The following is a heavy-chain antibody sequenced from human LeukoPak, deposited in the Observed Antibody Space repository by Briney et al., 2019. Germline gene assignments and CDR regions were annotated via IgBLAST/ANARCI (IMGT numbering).Heavy chain of an antibody. J-gene: IGHJ4*02. CDR2: ISSSSSYI. D-gene: IGHD3-22*01. CDR1: GFTFSSYS. CDR3: ARQDYDSSGYYC. Sequence: GSLRLSCAASGFTFSSYSMNWVRQAPGKGLEWVSSISSSSSYIYYADSVKGRFTISRDNAKNSLYLQMNSLRAEDTAVYYCARQDYDSSGYYCWGQGTLVTVSS. V-gene: IGHV3-21*01.